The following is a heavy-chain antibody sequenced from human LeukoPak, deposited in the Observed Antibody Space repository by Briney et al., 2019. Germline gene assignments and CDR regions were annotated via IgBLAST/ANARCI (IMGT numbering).Heavy chain of an antibody. D-gene: IGHD6-25*01. CDR2: IWYDGSNQ. CDR1: GFTFSAYG. V-gene: IGHV3-33*01. Sequence: GGSLRLSCAASGFTFSAYGMHWVRQAPGKGLEWVAVIWYDGSNQYYGDTVKGRFTISRDNSKNTLYLQMNSLRAEDTAVYYCARDPSSSGWLYSFDYWGQGTLVTVSS. CDR3: ARDPSSSGWLYSFDY. J-gene: IGHJ4*02.